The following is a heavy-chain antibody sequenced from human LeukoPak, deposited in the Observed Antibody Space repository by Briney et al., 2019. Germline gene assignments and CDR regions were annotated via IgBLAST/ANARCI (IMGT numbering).Heavy chain of an antibody. CDR3: AGGVYSSGWYYFDY. CDR2: INHSGST. V-gene: IGHV4-34*01. D-gene: IGHD6-19*01. CDR1: GGSFSGYY. J-gene: IGHJ4*02. Sequence: SETLSLNCAVYGGSFSGYYWSWIRQPPGKGLEWSGEINHSGSTNYNPSLKSRVTISVDTSKNQFSLKLSSVTAADTAVYYCAGGVYSSGWYYFDYWGQGTLVTVSS.